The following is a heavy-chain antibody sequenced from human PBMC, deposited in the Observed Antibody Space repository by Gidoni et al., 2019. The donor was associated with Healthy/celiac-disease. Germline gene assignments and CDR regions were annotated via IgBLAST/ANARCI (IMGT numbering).Heavy chain of an antibody. CDR1: GYTFTGYY. CDR3: ARTSIAARRGTYYFDY. D-gene: IGHD6-6*01. CDR2: INPNSGGT. J-gene: IGHJ4*02. Sequence: QVQLVQSGAEVKKPGASVQVFCKASGYTFTGYYMHWVRQAPGQGLEWMGWINPNSGGTNYAQKFQGRVTMTRDTSISTAYMELSRLRSDDTAVYYCARTSIAARRGTYYFDYWGQGTLVTVSS. V-gene: IGHV1-2*02.